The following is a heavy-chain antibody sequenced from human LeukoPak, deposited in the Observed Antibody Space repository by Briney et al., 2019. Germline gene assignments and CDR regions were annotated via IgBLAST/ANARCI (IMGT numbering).Heavy chain of an antibody. CDR1: GGSISRYY. Sequence: SETLSLTCTVSGGSISRYYWSWIRQPPGKGLEWIGYIYYSGSTNYNPSLKSRVTISVDTSKNQFSLTLSSVTAADTAVYYCAKRNAESYASSGYPLYYFDYWGQGILVTVSS. D-gene: IGHD3-22*01. J-gene: IGHJ4*02. V-gene: IGHV4-59*08. CDR3: AKRNAESYASSGYPLYYFDY. CDR2: IYYSGST.